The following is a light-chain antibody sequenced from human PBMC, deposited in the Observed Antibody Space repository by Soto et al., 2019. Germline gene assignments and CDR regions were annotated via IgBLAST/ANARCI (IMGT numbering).Light chain of an antibody. Sequence: QSVLTQAPAASGTPGQRVTISCSGSSSSIGTNTVNWYQQFPGTAPELLIYSNDQRPSGVPDRFSGSKSGTSASLAIGGLQSDDEADYYCAVWDGSLNGWVFGGGTKVTVL. V-gene: IGLV1-44*01. CDR3: AVWDGSLNGWV. CDR2: SND. CDR1: SSSIGTNT. J-gene: IGLJ3*02.